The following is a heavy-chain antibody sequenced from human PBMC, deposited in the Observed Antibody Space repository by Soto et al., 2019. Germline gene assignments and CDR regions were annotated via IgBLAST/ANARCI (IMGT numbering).Heavy chain of an antibody. Sequence: ASVKVSCKASGYTFTGYYMPWVRPAPGQGLEWMGCINPNSGGTNYAQKFQGRVTMTRDTSISTAYMELSMLRSDDTAVYYCASPAGGYCSSTSGDYYYYYGMDVWG. V-gene: IGHV1-2*02. D-gene: IGHD2-2*01. CDR2: INPNSGGT. CDR1: GYTFTGYY. CDR3: ASPAGGYCSSTSGDYYYYYGMDV. J-gene: IGHJ6*02.